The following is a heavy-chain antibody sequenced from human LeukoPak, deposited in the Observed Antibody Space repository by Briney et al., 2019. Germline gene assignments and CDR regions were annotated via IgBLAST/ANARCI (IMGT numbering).Heavy chain of an antibody. D-gene: IGHD1-26*01. CDR1: GFTFSSYS. CDR3: AKDTGVGATKGSAFDI. J-gene: IGHJ3*02. V-gene: IGHV3-48*01. CDR2: ISSSSSTI. Sequence: PGGFLRLSCVASGFTFSSYSMNWVRQAPGKGLEWVSYISSSSSTIYYADSVKGRFTISRDNAKNSLYLQMNSLRAEDTALYYCAKDTGVGATKGSAFDIWGQGTMVTVSS.